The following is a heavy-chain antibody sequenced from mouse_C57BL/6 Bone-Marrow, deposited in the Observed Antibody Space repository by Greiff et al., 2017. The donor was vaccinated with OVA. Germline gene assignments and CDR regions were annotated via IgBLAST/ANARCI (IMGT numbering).Heavy chain of an antibody. CDR2: IRSKSNNYAT. CDR1: GFSFNTYA. D-gene: IGHD1-1*01. Sequence: EVQVVESGGGLVQPKGSLKLSCAASGFSFNTYAMNWVRQAPGKGLEWVARIRSKSNNYATYYADSVKDRFTISRDDSESMLYLQMNNLKTEDTAMYYCVRRTVVERGYYYAMDYWGQGTSVTVSS. J-gene: IGHJ4*01. CDR3: VRRTVVERGYYYAMDY. V-gene: IGHV10-1*01.